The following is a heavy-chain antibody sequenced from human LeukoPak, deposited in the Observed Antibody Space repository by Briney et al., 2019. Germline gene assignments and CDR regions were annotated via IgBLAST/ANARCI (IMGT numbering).Heavy chain of an antibody. D-gene: IGHD3-10*01. J-gene: IGHJ4*02. CDR1: GVTFRNAW. Sequence: GGSLSLSWAASGVTFRNAWMTWVRQAPGRGLEWVGRSISRSGGVTTEYAAPVKGRFTISRDDSRNTVYLQMNSLKIEDTAVYYCSAYYNGRGDYWGQGTLVTVSS. CDR3: SAYYNGRGDY. CDR2: SISRSGGVTT. V-gene: IGHV3-15*01.